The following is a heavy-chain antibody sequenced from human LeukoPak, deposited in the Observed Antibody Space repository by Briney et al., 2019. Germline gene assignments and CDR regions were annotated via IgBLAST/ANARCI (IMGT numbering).Heavy chain of an antibody. D-gene: IGHD3-10*01. V-gene: IGHV3-23*01. CDR3: AKDMRYYGSGSYIDY. CDR2: ISGSGGST. Sequence: GGSLRLSCAASGFTFSSYAMSWVRQAPGKGLEWVSAISGSGGSTYYADSVKGRFTISRDNSKNTLYLQINSLRAEDTAVYYCAKDMRYYGSGSYIDYWGQGTLVTVSS. CDR1: GFTFSSYA. J-gene: IGHJ4*02.